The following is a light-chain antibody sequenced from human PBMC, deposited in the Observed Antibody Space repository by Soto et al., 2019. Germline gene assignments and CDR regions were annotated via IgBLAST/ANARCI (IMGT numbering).Light chain of an antibody. CDR1: QSVSSN. V-gene: IGKV3-15*01. CDR2: GAS. J-gene: IGKJ4*01. Sequence: EIVMTQSPATLSVSPGERATLSCRASQSVSSNLAWYQQKPGQAPRLLIYGASTRAAGISARFSGSGSGTQFTLTITSLQSEDSAVYYCQQYNNWPPLTFGGGTKVE. CDR3: QQYNNWPPLT.